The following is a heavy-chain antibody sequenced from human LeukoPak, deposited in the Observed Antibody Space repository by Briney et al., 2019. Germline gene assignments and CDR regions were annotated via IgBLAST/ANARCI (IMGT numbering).Heavy chain of an antibody. Sequence: GASVKVSCKASGGTFSSYAISWVRQAPGQGLEWMGRINPNSGGTNCRVTMTRDTSISTAYMELSRLRSDDTAVYYCARGGQQWLAARDAFDIWGQGTMVTVSS. D-gene: IGHD6-19*01. V-gene: IGHV1-2*06. CDR1: GGTFSSYA. CDR2: INPNSGGT. CDR3: ARGGQQWLAARDAFDI. J-gene: IGHJ3*02.